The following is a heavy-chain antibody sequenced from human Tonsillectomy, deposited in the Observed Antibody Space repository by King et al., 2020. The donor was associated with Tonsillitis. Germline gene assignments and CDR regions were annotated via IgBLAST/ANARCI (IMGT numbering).Heavy chain of an antibody. CDR3: AKGMGFGVITFRYFDY. Sequence: VQLVESGRGLVQPGGSLRLSCADVGFTFSSHAMTWVRQAPGKGLEWGSAISGSGGNTYYVDSATGRCTSSRDNSKNTMYLQINSLRDEDTAVYFCAKGMGFGVITFRYFDYWGQGTLVTVSS. J-gene: IGHJ4*02. D-gene: IGHD3-3*01. CDR2: ISGSGGNT. CDR1: GFTFSSHA. V-gene: IGHV3-23*04.